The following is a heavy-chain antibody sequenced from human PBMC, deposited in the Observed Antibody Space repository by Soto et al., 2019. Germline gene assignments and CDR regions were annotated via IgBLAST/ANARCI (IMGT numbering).Heavy chain of an antibody. J-gene: IGHJ4*02. Sequence: GGSLRLSCAASGFTFSSYGMHWFRQAPGKGLEWVSYITSSSTTIYYADSVRGRFTISRDNAKNSLLLQMNSLRDEDTAVYYCARDFKGRSIAGPAPDYWGQGTLVTVSS. V-gene: IGHV3-48*02. D-gene: IGHD6-13*01. CDR2: ITSSSTTI. CDR1: GFTFSSYG. CDR3: ARDFKGRSIAGPAPDY.